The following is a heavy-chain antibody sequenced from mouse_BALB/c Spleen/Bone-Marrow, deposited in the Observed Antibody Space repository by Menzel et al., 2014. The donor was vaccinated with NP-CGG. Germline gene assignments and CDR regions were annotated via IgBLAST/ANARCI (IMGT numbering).Heavy chain of an antibody. CDR1: GYTFTSYW. D-gene: IGHD1-1*01. Sequence: QVQLKDSGAELVKPGASVKLSCKASGYTFTSYWMHWVKQRPGQGLEWIGEIDPSNGRTNYNEKFKNKATLTVDKSSSTSYIQLSSLTSDYSAVYYCAMSTTVVVRYSYFHVWGARTTLTVSS. V-gene: IGHV1S81*02. CDR3: AMSTTVVVRYSYFHV. CDR2: IDPSNGRT. J-gene: IGHJ1*01.